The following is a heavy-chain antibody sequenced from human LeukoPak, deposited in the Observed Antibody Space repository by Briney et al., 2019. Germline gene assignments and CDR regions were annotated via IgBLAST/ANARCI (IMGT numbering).Heavy chain of an antibody. D-gene: IGHD6-13*01. Sequence: SETLSLTCTVSGGSINAFYWSVIRQPAGKGLEWIGRVYSTGSANYNPSLKSRVTISVDTSKNQFSLKLSSVTAADTAVYYCARTEPGIAAALDYWGQGTLVTVSS. V-gene: IGHV4-4*07. J-gene: IGHJ4*02. CDR1: GGSINAFY. CDR3: ARTEPGIAAALDY. CDR2: VYSTGSA.